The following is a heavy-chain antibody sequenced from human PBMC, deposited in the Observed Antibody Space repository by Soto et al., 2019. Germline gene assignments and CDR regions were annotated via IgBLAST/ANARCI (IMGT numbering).Heavy chain of an antibody. J-gene: IGHJ4*02. V-gene: IGHV4-30-2*01. Sequence: SETLSLTCAVSGGSISSGGYSWSWIRQPPGKGLEWIGEIHHSGRTNYNPSLKSRVTISADTSKNQPSLKLSSVTAADMAVYYCALIKRAATAFDSWGQGTLVTVSS. CDR3: ALIKRAATAFDS. D-gene: IGHD1-26*01. CDR1: GGSISSGGYS. CDR2: IHHSGRT.